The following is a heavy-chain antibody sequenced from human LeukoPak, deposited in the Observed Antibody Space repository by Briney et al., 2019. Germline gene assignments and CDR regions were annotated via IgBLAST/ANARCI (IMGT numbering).Heavy chain of an antibody. CDR3: VKEGNGAFDI. D-gene: IGHD2-8*01. J-gene: IGHJ3*02. CDR2: VSSIWGST. CDR1: GFTVSSYV. V-gene: IGHV3-64D*09. Sequence: PAGSLRLSCSASGFTVSSYVMLWVRQSPGNGQEYVSAVSSIWGSTYYADSVKGRFTISRDNSKNTLYLQMISLRPEDAAVYYCVKEGNGAFDIWGQGTMVTVSS.